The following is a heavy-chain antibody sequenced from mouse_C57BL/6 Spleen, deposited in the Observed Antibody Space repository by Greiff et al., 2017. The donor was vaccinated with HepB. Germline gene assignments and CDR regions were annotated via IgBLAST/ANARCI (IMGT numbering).Heavy chain of an antibody. Sequence: EVKVEESGGGLVKPGGSLKLSCAASGFTFSDYGMHWVRQAPEKGLEWVAYISSGSSTIYYADTVKGRFTISRDNAKNTLFLQMTSLRSEDTAMYYCARDYGNPWSFDVWGTGTTVTVSS. D-gene: IGHD2-1*01. J-gene: IGHJ1*03. V-gene: IGHV5-17*01. CDR1: GFTFSDYG. CDR2: ISSGSSTI. CDR3: ARDYGNPWSFDV.